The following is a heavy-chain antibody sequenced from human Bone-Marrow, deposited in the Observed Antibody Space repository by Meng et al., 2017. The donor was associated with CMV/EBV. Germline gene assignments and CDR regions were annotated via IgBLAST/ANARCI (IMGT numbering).Heavy chain of an antibody. CDR2: IKEDGSER. D-gene: IGHD6-19*01. Sequence: GESLKISCVASGFTFTRYWMTWVRQAPGKGLEWVAHIKEDGSERDYVDSAKDRFTISRDNAQKSLYLQMTSLRVEDTAVYYCARVGRGEERKSSRYRQADYWGQGTRVTVSS. V-gene: IGHV3-7*01. CDR3: ARVGRGEERKSSRYRQADY. CDR1: GFTFTRYW. J-gene: IGHJ4*02.